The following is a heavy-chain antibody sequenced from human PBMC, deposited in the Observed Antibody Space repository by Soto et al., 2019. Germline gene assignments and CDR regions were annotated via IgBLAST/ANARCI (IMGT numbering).Heavy chain of an antibody. CDR2: ISGSGGST. CDR3: AKDTRRGYSYGPSPVCFDY. CDR1: GFTFSSYA. V-gene: IGHV3-23*01. J-gene: IGHJ4*02. Sequence: GESLRLCCAASGFTFSSYAMSWVRQAPGKGLDWVSAISGSGGSTYYADSVKGRFTISRDNSKNTLYLQMNSLRAEDTAVYYCAKDTRRGYSYGPSPVCFDYWGQGTLVTVSS. D-gene: IGHD5-18*01.